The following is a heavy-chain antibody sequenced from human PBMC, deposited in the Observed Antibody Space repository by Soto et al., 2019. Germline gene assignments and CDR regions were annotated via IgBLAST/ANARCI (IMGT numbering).Heavy chain of an antibody. CDR1: GDSMSSYY. Sequence: QVQLQESGPRLVKPSETLSLTCTVSGDSMSSYYWSWIRQPAGKGLEWIGRIYTSGRTNYDPPLTSRVTMSIDTSAQQFSLKLTSVTAADTAVYYCARGSGNYGFDFWGQGTMVTVSS. CDR2: IYTSGRT. V-gene: IGHV4-4*07. D-gene: IGHD1-26*01. CDR3: ARGSGNYGFDF. J-gene: IGHJ3*01.